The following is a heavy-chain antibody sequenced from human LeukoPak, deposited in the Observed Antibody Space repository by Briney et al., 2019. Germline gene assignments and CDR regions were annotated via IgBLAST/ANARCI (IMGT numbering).Heavy chain of an antibody. J-gene: IGHJ4*02. D-gene: IGHD1-1*01. V-gene: IGHV3-30-3*01. CDR3: ASETWYTLNY. Sequence: PGGSLRLSCAASGFTFSSYAMSWVRQAPGKGLEWVAVISYDGSNKYYADSVKGRFTISRDNSKNTLYLQMNSLRAEDTAVYYCASETWYTLNYWGQGTLVTVSS. CDR1: GFTFSSYA. CDR2: ISYDGSNK.